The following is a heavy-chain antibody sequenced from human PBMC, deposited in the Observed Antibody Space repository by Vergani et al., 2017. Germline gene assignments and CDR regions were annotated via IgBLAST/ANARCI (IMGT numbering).Heavy chain of an antibody. D-gene: IGHD1-26*01. CDR2: INHSGST. V-gene: IGHV4-34*01. J-gene: IGHJ6*03. CDR3: ARGPIVGATRHPLEDYYYYYMDV. Sequence: QVQLQQWGAGLLKPSETLSLTCAVYGGSFSGYYWSWIRQPPGKGLEWIGEINHSGSTNYNPSLKSRVTISVDTSKNQFSLKLSSVTDADTAVYYCARGPIVGATRHPLEDYYYYYMDVWGKGTTVTVSS. CDR1: GGSFSGYY.